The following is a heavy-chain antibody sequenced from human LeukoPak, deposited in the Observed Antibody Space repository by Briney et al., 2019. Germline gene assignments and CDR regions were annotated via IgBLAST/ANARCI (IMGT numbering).Heavy chain of an antibody. CDR2: ISSSSTYI. J-gene: IGHJ4*02. D-gene: IGHD4/OR15-4a*01. V-gene: IGHV3-21*01. CDR3: ARFQGAHY. Sequence: GGSLRLSCAASGFTFSSYSMDWVRQAPGMGLEWVSSISSSSTYIYYADSVKGRFTISRDNTKNSLYLQMNSLRAEDTAVYYCARFQGAHYWGQGTLVTVSS. CDR1: GFTFSSYS.